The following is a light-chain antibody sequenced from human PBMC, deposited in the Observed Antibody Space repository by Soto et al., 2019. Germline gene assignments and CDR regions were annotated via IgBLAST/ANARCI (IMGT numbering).Light chain of an antibody. CDR1: QTIGTY. V-gene: IGKV1-39*01. Sequence: IEVTQSPASLASSLGDRVTITCRASQTIGTYVNWYRQKSGAAPELLLYDESTXQSGVPSRFRGGASGTDFTLTSSSLQLDDFATYYCQQSYNTPLTFGQGTKVDIK. CDR3: QQSYNTPLT. CDR2: DES. J-gene: IGKJ1*01.